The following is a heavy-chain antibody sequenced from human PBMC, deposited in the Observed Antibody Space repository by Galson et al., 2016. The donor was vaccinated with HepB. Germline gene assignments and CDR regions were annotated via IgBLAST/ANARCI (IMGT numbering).Heavy chain of an antibody. CDR2: IYSSGTT. D-gene: IGHD1-26*01. V-gene: IGHV3-53*01. CDR1: GLTVSSNY. CDR3: AGLSGSYYFGMDV. J-gene: IGHJ6*02. Sequence: SLRLSCAASGLTVSSNYMNWVRQAPGKGLEWVSVIYSSGTTYYAGSVKGRFTISRDNSKNTLYLQMNSLRAEDTAVYYCAGLSGSYYFGMDVWGQGTTVTVSS.